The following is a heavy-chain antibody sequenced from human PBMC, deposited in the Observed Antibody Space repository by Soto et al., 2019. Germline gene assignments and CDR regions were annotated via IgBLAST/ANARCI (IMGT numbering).Heavy chain of an antibody. CDR1: GGSVSSGSYY. D-gene: IGHD5-18*01. Sequence: QVQLQESGPGLVKPSETLSLTCTVSGGSVSSGSYYWSWIRQPPGKGLEWIGYIYYSGSTNYNPSLKSRLPISVHTSKTRLSLKLSSVPAADTAVYYCARISGYSYGLPPYFDYWGQGTLVTVSS. CDR2: IYYSGST. CDR3: ARISGYSYGLPPYFDY. V-gene: IGHV4-61*01. J-gene: IGHJ4*02.